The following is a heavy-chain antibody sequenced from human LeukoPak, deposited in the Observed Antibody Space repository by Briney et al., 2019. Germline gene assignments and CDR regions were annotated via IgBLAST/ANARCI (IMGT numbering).Heavy chain of an antibody. D-gene: IGHD1-26*01. CDR2: ISAYNGNT. CDR3: ARGSHRPSDAFDI. V-gene: IGHV1-18*01. J-gene: IGHJ3*02. CDR1: GGTFSSYA. Sequence: GASVKVSCKASGGTFSSYAINWVRQAPGQGLEWMGWISAYNGNTNSAQKLQGRVTMTTDTSTSTAYMELRSLRADDTAVYYCARGSHRPSDAFDIWGQGTMVTVSS.